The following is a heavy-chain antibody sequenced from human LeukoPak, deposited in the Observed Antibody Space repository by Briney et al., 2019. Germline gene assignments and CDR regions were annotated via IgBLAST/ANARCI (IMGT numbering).Heavy chain of an antibody. CDR2: ISGYNGNT. J-gene: IGHJ4*02. Sequence: ASVKVSCKASGYTFTSYGISWVRQAPGQGLQGMGWISGYNGNTNYAQKCQGRVTMTTDTSTNTAYMELRSLRFDDTAVYYCGRDWGYRDSGSYSDYWGQGTLVTVSS. V-gene: IGHV1-18*04. CDR3: GRDWGYRDSGSYSDY. CDR1: GYTFTSYG. D-gene: IGHD3-10*01.